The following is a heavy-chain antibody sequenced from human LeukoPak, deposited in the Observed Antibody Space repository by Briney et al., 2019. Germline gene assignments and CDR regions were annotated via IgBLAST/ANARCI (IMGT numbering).Heavy chain of an antibody. D-gene: IGHD6-19*01. CDR2: INWNGGNT. CDR3: ARSQRSGWDYFDY. Sequence: GGSLRLSCAASGFTFDDYVMNWVRQAPGKGLEWVSGINWNGGNTGYADSVRGRFTISRDNAQKSLYLQMNSLRAEDMALYYCARSQRSGWDYFDYWGQGTLVTVSS. CDR1: GFTFDDYV. V-gene: IGHV3-20*04. J-gene: IGHJ4*02.